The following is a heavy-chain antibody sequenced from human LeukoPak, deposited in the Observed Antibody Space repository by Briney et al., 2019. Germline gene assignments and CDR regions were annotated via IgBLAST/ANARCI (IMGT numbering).Heavy chain of an antibody. Sequence: SESLSLTRTVSGGSVSSGSYYWGWIRQPPGKGLEWIGYIYYSGSTNYNPSLKSRASISVVPSKKQFSLKLSSVTAADTAVYYCARDYAYYGGDCYFYFDYWGQGTLVTVSS. CDR3: ARDYAYYGGDCYFYFDY. D-gene: IGHD2-21*02. CDR2: IYYSGST. CDR1: GGSVSSGSYY. J-gene: IGHJ4*02. V-gene: IGHV4-61*01.